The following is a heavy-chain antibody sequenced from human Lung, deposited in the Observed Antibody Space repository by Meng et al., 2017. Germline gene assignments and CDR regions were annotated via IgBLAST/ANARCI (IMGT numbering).Heavy chain of an antibody. CDR1: GGSIRSRNW. J-gene: IGHJ5*02. D-gene: IGHD3-3*01. CDR2: IYHSGRT. V-gene: IGHV4-4*02. Sequence: QVQLQGSGPGLVKPSGTRSLNCAVFGGSIRSRNWWSGGRQSPGKGLEWIGEIYHSGRTNYNPSLESRVTISLDKSQNHFSLKVKSVTAADTAVYYCVRGGQDQAYYDFWSGPFDPWGQGTLVTVSS. CDR3: VRGGQDQAYYDFWSGPFDP.